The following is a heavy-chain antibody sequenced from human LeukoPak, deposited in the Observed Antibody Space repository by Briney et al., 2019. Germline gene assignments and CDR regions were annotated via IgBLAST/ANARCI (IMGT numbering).Heavy chain of an antibody. V-gene: IGHV4-38-2*01. J-gene: IGHJ4*02. CDR1: GYSISSGYY. D-gene: IGHD2/OR15-2a*01. Sequence: SETLSLTCAVSGYSISSGYYWGWIRQPPGKGLEWIGSIYHSESTYYNPSLKSRVTISVDTSKNQFSLKLSSVTATDTAVYYCARHTAILYYFDYWGQGTLVTVSS. CDR3: ARHTAILYYFDY. CDR2: IYHSEST.